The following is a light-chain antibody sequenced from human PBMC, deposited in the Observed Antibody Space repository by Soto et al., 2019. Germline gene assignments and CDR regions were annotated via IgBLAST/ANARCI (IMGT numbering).Light chain of an antibody. J-gene: IGKJ2*02. CDR3: QQYNNWPPGT. CDR2: GAS. V-gene: IGKV3-15*01. Sequence: EIVMTQSPATLSVSPGERATLSCRASQSVSNNLAWYQQTPGQAPRLLIYGASTRATGIPARFSGSGSGTDFTLTFSSLQSEDFAVYYCQQYNNWPPGTFGQGTKLEIK. CDR1: QSVSNN.